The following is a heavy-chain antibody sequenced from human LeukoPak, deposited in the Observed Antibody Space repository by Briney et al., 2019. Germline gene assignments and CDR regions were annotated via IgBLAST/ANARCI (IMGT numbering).Heavy chain of an antibody. Sequence: ASVKVPCKASGYTFTGHYMHWVRQAPGQGLEWMGGINPNNGGTNYAQKFQGRVTMTRDTSISTAYMELSRLRSDDTAVYYCARGYALYSGRYIDFDYWGQGTLVTVSS. CDR2: INPNNGGT. V-gene: IGHV1-2*02. J-gene: IGHJ4*02. CDR3: ARGYALYSGRYIDFDY. CDR1: GYTFTGHY. D-gene: IGHD1-26*01.